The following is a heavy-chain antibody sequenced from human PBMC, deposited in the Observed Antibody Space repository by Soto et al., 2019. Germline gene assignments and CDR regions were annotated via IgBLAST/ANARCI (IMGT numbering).Heavy chain of an antibody. CDR1: GFTFSGYA. Sequence: EVLLLDSGGGLVQPGGSLRLSCAASGFTFSGYALTWVRQAPGKGLEWVSAISGGGDATFYADSVKGRFTISRDNSKNTLYLQMNTLRAEDTAVYYCARKVSGSTGRPDLWYFDLWGRGTLVTVSS. D-gene: IGHD3-10*01. CDR3: ARKVSGSTGRPDLWYFDL. V-gene: IGHV3-23*01. CDR2: ISGGGDAT. J-gene: IGHJ2*01.